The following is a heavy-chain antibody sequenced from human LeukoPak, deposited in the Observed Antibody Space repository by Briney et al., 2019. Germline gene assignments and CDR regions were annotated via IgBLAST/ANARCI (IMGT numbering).Heavy chain of an antibody. Sequence: PSETLSLTCTVSGGSISSYYWSWIRQPPGKGLEWIGSIYYSGSTYYNPSLKSRVTISVDTSKNQFSLKLSSVTAADTAVYYCARSNYGDFDYWGQGTLVTVSS. J-gene: IGHJ4*02. CDR1: GGSISSYY. CDR2: IYYSGST. CDR3: ARSNYGDFDY. D-gene: IGHD4-17*01. V-gene: IGHV4-39*01.